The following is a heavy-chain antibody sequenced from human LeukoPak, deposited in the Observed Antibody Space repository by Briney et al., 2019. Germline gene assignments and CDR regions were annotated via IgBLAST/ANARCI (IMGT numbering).Heavy chain of an antibody. D-gene: IGHD3-10*01. V-gene: IGHV3-21*01. J-gene: IGHJ4*02. CDR2: ISSSSSYI. CDR3: ARLSAMVRGPEDIFYFEY. Sequence: GGSLRLSCAASGFTFSSYSMNWVRQAPGKGLEWVSSISSSSSYIYYADSVKGRFTISRDIAKQSVFLQMNSLRAEDTAAYYCARLSAMVRGPEDIFYFEYWGLGTLVTVSS. CDR1: GFTFSSYS.